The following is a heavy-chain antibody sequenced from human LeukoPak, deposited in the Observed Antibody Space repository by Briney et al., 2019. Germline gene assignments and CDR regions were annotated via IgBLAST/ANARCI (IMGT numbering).Heavy chain of an antibody. CDR3: ARDYVYGSGRLEVDY. Sequence: ASVKVSCRASGYTFSSYDFSWVRQAPGQGLEWMGWINPNSGGTNYAQKFQGRVTMTKDTSISTAYMELSRLRSDDTAVYYCARDYVYGSGRLEVDYWGQGTLVTVSS. V-gene: IGHV1-2*02. D-gene: IGHD3-10*01. CDR2: INPNSGGT. J-gene: IGHJ4*02. CDR1: GYTFSSYD.